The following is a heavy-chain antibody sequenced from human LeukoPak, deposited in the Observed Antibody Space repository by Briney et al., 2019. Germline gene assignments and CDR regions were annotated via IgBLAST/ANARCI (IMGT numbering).Heavy chain of an antibody. CDR2: MNPNSGNT. CDR3: ARGGLVGDSLDY. D-gene: IGHD3-16*01. J-gene: IGHJ4*02. Sequence: GASVTVSFKASGYTFTIYDINWVRQATGQGLEWMGWMNPNSGNTGYAQKFQGRVTMTRNTSISTAYMELSSLRSEDTAVYYCARGGLVGDSLDYWGQGTLVTVSS. V-gene: IGHV1-8*01. CDR1: GYTFTIYD.